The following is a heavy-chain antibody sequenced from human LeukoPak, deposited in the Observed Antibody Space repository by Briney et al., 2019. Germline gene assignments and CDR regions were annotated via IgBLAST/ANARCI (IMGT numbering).Heavy chain of an antibody. CDR1: GGTFRSYA. Sequence: ASVKVSCKASGGTFRSYAITWVRQAPGQGLEWMGGIIPIFGAANYAWKFQDRVTITADESTSTAYMELSSLRSEDTAVYYCARDVRHRYCSSSSCYWGWLDPWGQGTLVTVSS. V-gene: IGHV1-69*01. CDR3: ARDVRHRYCSSSSCYWGWLDP. J-gene: IGHJ5*02. D-gene: IGHD2-2*01. CDR2: IIPIFGAA.